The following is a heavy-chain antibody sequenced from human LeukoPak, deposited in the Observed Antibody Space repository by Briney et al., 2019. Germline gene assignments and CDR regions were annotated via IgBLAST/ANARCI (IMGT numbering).Heavy chain of an antibody. CDR1: GFTFSDHY. Sequence: PGGSLRLSCAASGFTFSDHYVNWIRQAPGKGLEWVSYISSSGRTISYADSVKGRFTIFRDNAKNSLYLQMNSLRAEDTAVCFCAREISTRPLDTWGQGTLVTVSS. J-gene: IGHJ5*02. CDR2: ISSSGRTI. V-gene: IGHV3-11*04. D-gene: IGHD6-6*01. CDR3: AREISTRPLDT.